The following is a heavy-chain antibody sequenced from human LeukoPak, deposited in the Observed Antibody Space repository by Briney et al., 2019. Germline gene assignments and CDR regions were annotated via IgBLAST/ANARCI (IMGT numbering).Heavy chain of an antibody. CDR2: INPNSGGT. Sequence: ASVKVSCKASGYTFTGYYMHWVRQAPGQGPEWMGWINPNSGGTNYAQKFQGRVTMTRDTSISTAYMELSRLRSDDTAVYYCARDRYYYDSSGYEWGQGTLVTVSS. CDR3: ARDRYYYDSSGYE. J-gene: IGHJ4*02. V-gene: IGHV1-2*02. D-gene: IGHD3-22*01. CDR1: GYTFTGYY.